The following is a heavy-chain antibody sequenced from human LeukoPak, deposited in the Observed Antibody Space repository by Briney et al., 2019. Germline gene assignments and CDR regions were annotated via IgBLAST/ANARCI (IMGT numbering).Heavy chain of an antibody. CDR1: GFTFSSYA. V-gene: IGHV3-21*01. J-gene: IGHJ4*02. CDR2: IGYTSTDK. Sequence: GGSLRLSCAASGFTFSSYAMSWVRQAPGKGLEWVSSIGYTSTDKYYVASVKGRFTISRDNAENSLYLQMNSLRAEDSAVYYCVRGDNRDYWGQGTLVTVSS. D-gene: IGHD1-14*01. CDR3: VRGDNRDY.